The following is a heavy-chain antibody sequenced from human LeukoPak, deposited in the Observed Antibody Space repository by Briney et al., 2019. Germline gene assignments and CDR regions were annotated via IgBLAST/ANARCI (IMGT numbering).Heavy chain of an antibody. V-gene: IGHV4-38-2*02. D-gene: IGHD6-19*01. Sequence: EPSETLSLTCTVSGYSISSGYYWGWIRQPPGKGLEWIGVINHSGSTDYNPSLKSRVTISVDTSKNQFSLKLSSVTAADTAVYYCARALLYYSSGFDYWGQGTLVTVSS. CDR2: INHSGST. CDR3: ARALLYYSSGFDY. J-gene: IGHJ4*02. CDR1: GYSISSGYY.